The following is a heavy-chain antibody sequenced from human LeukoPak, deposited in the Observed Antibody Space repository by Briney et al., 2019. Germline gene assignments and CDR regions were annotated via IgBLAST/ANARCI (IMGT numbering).Heavy chain of an antibody. D-gene: IGHD4-17*01. V-gene: IGHV4-59*01. Sequence: SETLSLTCTVSGGSIGLYYWNWIRQSPEKGLEWIGYIYSSGSTNYNPSLKSRVTISIDTSKNQFSLKLSSVTAGDTAVYYCARRGYGDYDGYFDYWGQGTLVTVSS. CDR3: ARRGYGDYDGYFDY. CDR2: IYSSGST. CDR1: GGSIGLYY. J-gene: IGHJ4*02.